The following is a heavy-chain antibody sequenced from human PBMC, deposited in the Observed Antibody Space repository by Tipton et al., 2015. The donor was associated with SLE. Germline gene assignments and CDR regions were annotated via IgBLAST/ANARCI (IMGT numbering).Heavy chain of an antibody. CDR2: INHSGST. V-gene: IGHV4-34*01. D-gene: IGHD4-23*01. J-gene: IGHJ4*02. Sequence: LRLSCAVYGGSFSGYYWSWIRQPPGKGLEWIGKINHSGSTNYNPSLKSRVTISVDTSKNQFSLKLSSVTAADTAVYYCAREDGGKAYFDYWGQGTLVTVSS. CDR1: GGSFSGYY. CDR3: AREDGGKAYFDY.